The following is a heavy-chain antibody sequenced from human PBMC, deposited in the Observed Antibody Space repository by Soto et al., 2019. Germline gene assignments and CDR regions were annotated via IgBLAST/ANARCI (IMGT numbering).Heavy chain of an antibody. CDR1: GFTFSSYA. Sequence: GGSLRLSCAASGFTFSSYAMSWVRQAPGKGLEWVSAISGSGGSTYYADSVKGRFTISRDNSKNTLYLQMNSLRAEDTAVYYCAKDVVITIFGVVSSGMDGCGQGTTVTV. V-gene: IGHV3-23*01. J-gene: IGHJ6*02. CDR2: ISGSGGST. D-gene: IGHD3-3*01. CDR3: AKDVVITIFGVVSSGMDG.